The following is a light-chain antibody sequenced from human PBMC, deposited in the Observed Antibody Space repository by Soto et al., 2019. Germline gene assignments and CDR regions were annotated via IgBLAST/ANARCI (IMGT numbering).Light chain of an antibody. Sequence: EIVLTQSPGTLSLSPGERATLSCRASQSVSSDYLAWYQQKPGQAPRLLIYGASNRATGIPDRFSGSGSGTDFTLTISRLEPEDFAVYYCQQDGSSPLTFGQGTKVEIK. J-gene: IGKJ1*01. CDR1: QSVSSDY. V-gene: IGKV3-20*01. CDR2: GAS. CDR3: QQDGSSPLT.